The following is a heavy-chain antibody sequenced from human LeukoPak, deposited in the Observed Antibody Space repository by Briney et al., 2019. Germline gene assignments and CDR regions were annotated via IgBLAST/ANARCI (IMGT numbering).Heavy chain of an antibody. Sequence: PGGSLRLSCAASGFTFSSYGMHGVRQAPGKGLEWVAVISYDGSNKYYADSVKGRFTISRDNSKNTLYLQMNSLRAEDTAVYYCAKDTGGISGSCLYYWGQRTLVTVSS. CDR2: ISYDGSNK. D-gene: IGHD2-15*01. CDR3: AKDTGGISGSCLYY. J-gene: IGHJ4*02. CDR1: GFTFSSYG. V-gene: IGHV3-30*18.